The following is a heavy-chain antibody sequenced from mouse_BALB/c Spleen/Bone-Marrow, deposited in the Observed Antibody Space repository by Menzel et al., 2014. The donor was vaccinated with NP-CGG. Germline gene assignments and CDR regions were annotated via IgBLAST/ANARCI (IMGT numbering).Heavy chain of an antibody. CDR1: GFSLTGYG. J-gene: IGHJ4*01. CDR2: IWGDGST. CDR3: ARDSFLITRALDY. V-gene: IGHV2-6-7*01. D-gene: IGHD2-4*01. Sequence: VMLVESGLGLVAPSQSLSITCTVSGFSLTGYGVSWVRQSPGKGLEWLGMIWGDGSTDYNSALKSRLSISKDNSKSQVFLKMNSLQTDDTARYYCARDSFLITRALDYWGQGTSVTVSS.